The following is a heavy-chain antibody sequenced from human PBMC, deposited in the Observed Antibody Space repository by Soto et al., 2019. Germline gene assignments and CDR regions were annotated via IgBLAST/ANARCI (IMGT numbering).Heavy chain of an antibody. CDR2: ISGSGGGT. J-gene: IGHJ4*02. CDR3: AKDGALYFGPYYFDY. D-gene: IGHD2-2*02. CDR1: GFTFSTYA. Sequence: VQLLVSGGGLVQPGGSLRLSCAASGFTFSTYAMSWVRQAPGKGLEWVSDISGSGGGTHYADSVKGRFTISRDNSKNTLYLQMDSLRAEDTAVYYCAKDGALYFGPYYFDYWGQGTLVTVSS. V-gene: IGHV3-23*01.